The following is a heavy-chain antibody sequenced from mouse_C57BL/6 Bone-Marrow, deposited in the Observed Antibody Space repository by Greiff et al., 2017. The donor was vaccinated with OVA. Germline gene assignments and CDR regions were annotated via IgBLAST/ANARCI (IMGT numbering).Heavy chain of an antibody. CDR3: TLWLQRAY. V-gene: IGHV14-4*01. Sequence: EVQLQQSGAELVRPGASVKLSCTASGFNIKDDYMHWVKQRPEQGLEWIGWIDPENGDTEYASKFQGKATITADTSSNTAYLQLSSLTSEDTAVSYCTLWLQRAYWGQGTLVTVSA. J-gene: IGHJ3*01. CDR2: IDPENGDT. D-gene: IGHD2-2*01. CDR1: GFNIKDDY.